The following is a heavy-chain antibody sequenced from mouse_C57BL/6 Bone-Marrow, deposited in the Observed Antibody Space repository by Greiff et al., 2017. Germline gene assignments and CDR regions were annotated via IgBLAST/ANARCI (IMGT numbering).Heavy chain of an antibody. D-gene: IGHD2-5*01. CDR3: ARFYYSNYDYAMDY. Sequence: EVQLVESGGGLVQPGGSLSLSCAASGFTFTDYYMSWVRQPPGKALEWLGFIRNKANGYTTEYSASVKGRFTISRDNSQSILYLQMKALRAEDSATYYCARFYYSNYDYAMDYWGQGTSVTVSS. CDR2: IRNKANGYTT. CDR1: GFTFTDYY. J-gene: IGHJ4*01. V-gene: IGHV7-3*01.